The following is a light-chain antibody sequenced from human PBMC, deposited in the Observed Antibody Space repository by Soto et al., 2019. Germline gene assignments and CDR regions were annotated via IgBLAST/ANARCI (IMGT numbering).Light chain of an antibody. J-gene: IGKJ4*01. Sequence: MVVTQSPGTVSLPPGERATLSCRASQSVSSSYLAWYQQKPGQAPRLLIYGASSRATGIPDRFSGSGSGTDFTLTISSLEPEDFAVYYCQQYGSSPLSFGGGTKVAI. CDR2: GAS. V-gene: IGKV3-20*01. CDR3: QQYGSSPLS. CDR1: QSVSSSY.